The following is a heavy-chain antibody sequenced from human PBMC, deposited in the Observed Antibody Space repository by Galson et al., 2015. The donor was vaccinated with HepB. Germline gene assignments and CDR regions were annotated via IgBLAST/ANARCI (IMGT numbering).Heavy chain of an antibody. CDR1: EFSFSTYH. Sequence: SLRLSCAASEFSFSTYHMNWVRQAPGKGLEWVSYIDSTSSYTYYADSVKGRFTISRDNAKNTLYLQMTSVTADDTATYYCAKGRGWYTGFDSWGQGALVTVSS. CDR3: AKGRGWYTGFDS. D-gene: IGHD6-19*01. J-gene: IGHJ4*02. V-gene: IGHV3-21*04. CDR2: IDSTSSYT.